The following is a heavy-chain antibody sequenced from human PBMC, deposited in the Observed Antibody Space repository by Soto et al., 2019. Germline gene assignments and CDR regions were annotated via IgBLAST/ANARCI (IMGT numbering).Heavy chain of an antibody. V-gene: IGHV3-23*01. J-gene: IGHJ6*02. CDR2: ISGTGGIT. CDR1: GFTFSSYA. Sequence: EVQLLESGGGLVQPGGSLRLSCAASGFTFSSYAMKWVRQAPGKGLEWVSVISGTGGITYHADSVKGRFTISRDNSKNTLYLQTDSLGAEHTAVYFCPKEETVIPHYNYYCGMDVGGQGTTVTVSS. D-gene: IGHD4-4*01. CDR3: PKEETVIPHYNYYCGMDV.